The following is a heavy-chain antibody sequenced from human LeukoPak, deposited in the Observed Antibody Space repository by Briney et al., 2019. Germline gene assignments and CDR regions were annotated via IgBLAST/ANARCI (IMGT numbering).Heavy chain of an antibody. J-gene: IGHJ4*02. D-gene: IGHD2-2*01. CDR2: INPNSGGT. CDR3: AICTVVPAATMCYYFDY. Sequence: ASVKVSCKASGYTFTGYYMHWVRQAPGQGLEWMGWINPNSGGTYYAQKFQGRVTMTRDTSISTAYMELSRLRSDDTAVYYCAICTVVPAATMCYYFDYWGQGTLVTVSS. V-gene: IGHV1-2*02. CDR1: GYTFTGYY.